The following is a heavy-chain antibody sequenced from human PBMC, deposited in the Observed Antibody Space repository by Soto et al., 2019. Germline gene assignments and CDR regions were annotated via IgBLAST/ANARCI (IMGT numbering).Heavy chain of an antibody. D-gene: IGHD3-22*01. CDR2: ISGSGGST. CDR3: AKVFRITMIVVASTNWFDP. J-gene: IGHJ5*02. V-gene: IGHV3-23*01. Sequence: GGSLRLSCAASGFTFSSYAMSWVRQAPGKGLEWVSAISGSGGSTYYADSVKGRFTISRDNSKNTLYLQMNSLRAEDTAVYYCAKVFRITMIVVASTNWFDPWGQGTLVTVSS. CDR1: GFTFSSYA.